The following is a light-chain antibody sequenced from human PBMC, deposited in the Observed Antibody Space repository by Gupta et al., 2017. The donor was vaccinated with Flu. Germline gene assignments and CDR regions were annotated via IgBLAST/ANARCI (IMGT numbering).Light chain of an antibody. CDR1: QSRGHSDGSTI. V-gene: IGKV2-30*02. J-gene: IGKJ1*01. CDR3: RQGEHCPWA. Sequence: DVVITQSPLSLPVTLGQPASISCSPSQSRGHSDGSTILHWFQQRPGQSPRRLIYRVSSRESGVPDRFSGSGSGTEFTLKISRGEAEDVGVYYCRQGEHCPWAFGQGTKVEIK. CDR2: RVS.